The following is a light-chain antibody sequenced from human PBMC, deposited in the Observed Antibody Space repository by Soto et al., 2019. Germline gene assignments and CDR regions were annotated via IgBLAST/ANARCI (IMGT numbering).Light chain of an antibody. CDR1: QRLSSSY. CDR2: GAS. CDR3: QQYGSSPTWT. V-gene: IGKV3-20*01. Sequence: EIVLTQFPGTLSLSPGERVTLSCRASQRLSSSYLAWYQQKPGQAPRLLIQGASSRATGIPDRFSGSGSGTDFTLTISRLEPEDSAVYYCQQYGSSPTWTFGQGTKVDIK. J-gene: IGKJ1*01.